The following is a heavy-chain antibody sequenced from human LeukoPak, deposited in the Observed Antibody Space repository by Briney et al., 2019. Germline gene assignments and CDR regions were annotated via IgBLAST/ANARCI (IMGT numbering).Heavy chain of an antibody. J-gene: IGHJ4*02. V-gene: IGHV3-23*01. D-gene: IGHD5-18*01. CDR3: GKTTTGYSSGQKPAWPVDY. CDR1: GFTFGSFA. Sequence: GGSLRLSCEASGFTFGSFAMYWVRQAPGKGLEWIAGIFGSGGSPHYAGSVKGRFTISRDNFKNTVYLQINSLRAEDTAVYYCGKTTTGYSSGQKPAWPVDYWGQGTLVTVSS. CDR2: IFGSGGSP.